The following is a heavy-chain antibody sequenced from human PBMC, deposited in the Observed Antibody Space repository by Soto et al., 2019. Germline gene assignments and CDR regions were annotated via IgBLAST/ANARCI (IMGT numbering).Heavy chain of an antibody. D-gene: IGHD1-1*01. CDR2: ISYDGNNK. CDR3: AKSVYNWNDGFFDS. V-gene: IGHV3-30*18. CDR1: GFTFSSYG. Sequence: QVQLVESGGGVVQPGRSLRLSCAASGFTFSSYGMHWVRQAPGKGLQWVAVISYDGNNKYYEDSVKGRFTISRDNSKNTLYQKMNSLRAEETAVYYCAKSVYNWNDGFFDSWGQGTLITVSS. J-gene: IGHJ4*02.